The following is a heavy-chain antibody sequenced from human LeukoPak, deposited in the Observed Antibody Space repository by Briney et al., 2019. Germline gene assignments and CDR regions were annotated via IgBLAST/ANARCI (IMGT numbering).Heavy chain of an antibody. D-gene: IGHD1-1*01. Sequence: KPSETLSLTCTVSGGSISSSSYYWGWIRQPPGKGLEWIGSIYYSGSTYYNPSLKSRVTISVDTSKNQFSLKLSSVTAADTAVYYCARELERPVHSFDIWGQGTMVTVSS. CDR3: ARELERPVHSFDI. CDR1: GGSISSSSYY. J-gene: IGHJ3*02. CDR2: IYYSGST. V-gene: IGHV4-39*07.